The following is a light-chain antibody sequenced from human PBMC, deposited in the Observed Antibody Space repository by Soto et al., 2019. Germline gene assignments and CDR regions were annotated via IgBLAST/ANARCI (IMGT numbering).Light chain of an antibody. Sequence: DIQMTQSPSSLSASVGDRVTITCRASRTIIGYLNWYQLKPGKAPKLLIYAASSLHSGVPSRFSGSGSATDFTLTISGLLREDFATYYCQQSYSTGYTFGQGTKVEIK. CDR1: RTIIGY. CDR2: AAS. V-gene: IGKV1-39*01. CDR3: QQSYSTGYT. J-gene: IGKJ2*01.